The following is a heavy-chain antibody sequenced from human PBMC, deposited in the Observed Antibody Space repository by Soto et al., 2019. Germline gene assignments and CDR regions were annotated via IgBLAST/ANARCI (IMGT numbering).Heavy chain of an antibody. V-gene: IGHV4-4*02. CDR1: RVTISARTW. J-gene: IGHJ4*02. Sequence: GTPALTCSVSRVTISARTWWRWLLQPPGKGMEWIGEIYHSGSTNYNPSRKSRVTISVDKSKNQFSLKLSSVTAADTALFYCAGVIAVSTGSHYGGQGTLVTVSA. CDR3: AGVIAVSTGSHY. CDR2: IYHSGST. D-gene: IGHD3-16*02.